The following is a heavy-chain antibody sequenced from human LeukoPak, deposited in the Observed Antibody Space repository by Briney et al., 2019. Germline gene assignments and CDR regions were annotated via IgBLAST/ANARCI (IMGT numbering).Heavy chain of an antibody. CDR3: ARKMGREFDY. CDR1: GFTFSSYS. D-gene: IGHD5-24*01. V-gene: IGHV3-21*01. Sequence: GGSLRLSCAASGFTFSSYSMNRVRQAPGKGLEWVSSISSSSSYIYYADSVKGRFTISRDNAKNSLYLQMNSLRAEDTAVYYCARKMGREFDYWGQGTLVTVSS. CDR2: ISSSSSYI. J-gene: IGHJ4*02.